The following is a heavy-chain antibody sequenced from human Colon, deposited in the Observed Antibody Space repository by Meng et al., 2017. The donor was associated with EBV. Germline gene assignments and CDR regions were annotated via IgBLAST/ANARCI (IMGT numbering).Heavy chain of an antibody. V-gene: IGHV4-30-4*01. J-gene: IGHJ4*02. D-gene: IGHD2-21*01. CDR1: GGSMRSGNYY. CDR3: ASFDHIPRRNYFDY. CDR2: IHHSGSA. Sequence: QGQLPESGPGLVEPSPPLSLTCTVSGGSMRSGNYYWSWIRQPPGKGLEWIGYIHHSGSAYYNPSLKSRVSISVDTSKNQFSLNLNSMTAADTAVYYCASFDHIPRRNYFDYWGQGTLVTVSS.